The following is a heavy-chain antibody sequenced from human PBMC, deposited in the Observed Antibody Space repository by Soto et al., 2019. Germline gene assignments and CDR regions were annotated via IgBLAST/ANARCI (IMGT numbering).Heavy chain of an antibody. V-gene: IGHV3-21*01. J-gene: IGHJ2*01. Sequence: EVQLVESGGGLVKPGGSLRLSCAASGFTFSSHSVNWVRQAPGKGLVWVSCITATSSFIYYADSVKGRFTISRDNAKHSLYLQMDSLRVEDTAVYYCARGAVVGIGYFDLWGRGTLVTVSS. CDR2: ITATSSFI. CDR3: ARGAVVGIGYFDL. D-gene: IGHD6-19*01. CDR1: GFTFSSHS.